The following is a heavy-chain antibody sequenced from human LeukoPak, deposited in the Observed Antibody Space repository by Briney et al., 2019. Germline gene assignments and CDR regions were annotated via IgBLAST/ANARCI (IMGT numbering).Heavy chain of an antibody. CDR2: IRYDGSNK. CDR1: GFTFSSYG. J-gene: IGHJ6*03. CDR3: ARDGLDYGSTTTGYMDV. D-gene: IGHD4/OR15-4a*01. Sequence: PGGSLRLSCAASGFTFSSYGMHWVRQAPGKGLEWVAFIRYDGSNKYYADSVKGRFTISRDNAKNSLYLQMNSLRAEDTAVYYCARDGLDYGSTTTGYMDVWGKGTTVTVSS. V-gene: IGHV3-30*02.